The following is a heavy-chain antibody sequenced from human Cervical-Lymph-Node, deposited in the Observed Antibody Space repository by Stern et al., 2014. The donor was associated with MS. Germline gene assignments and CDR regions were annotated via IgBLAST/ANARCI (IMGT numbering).Heavy chain of an antibody. V-gene: IGHV1-18*04. J-gene: IGHJ4*02. Sequence: VQLVESGAEVKKPGASVKVSCKASGYTFTSDGISWVRQAPGQGLEWMGWISVYNGNTKYAQKLQGRVTMTTDTSTSTAYMELRSLRSDDTAVYYCAREDRDPRRGRADGYSGYDRYFYYWGQGTLVTVSS. CDR1: GYTFTSDG. D-gene: IGHD5-12*01. CDR3: AREDRDPRRGRADGYSGYDRYFYY. CDR2: ISVYNGNT.